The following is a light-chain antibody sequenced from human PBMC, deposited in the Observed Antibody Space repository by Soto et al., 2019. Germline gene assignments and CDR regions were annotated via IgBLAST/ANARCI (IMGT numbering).Light chain of an antibody. CDR1: QSISTY. Sequence: DIQMTQSPSSLSASVGDRVTITCRASQSISTYVNWYQQKPGKAPNLLIYGASSLQSGVPSRFSGSGSGKDFTLTISSLQPEDFATYYCQQSYSTLRTFGQGTKLEIK. J-gene: IGKJ2*01. CDR2: GAS. CDR3: QQSYSTLRT. V-gene: IGKV1-39*01.